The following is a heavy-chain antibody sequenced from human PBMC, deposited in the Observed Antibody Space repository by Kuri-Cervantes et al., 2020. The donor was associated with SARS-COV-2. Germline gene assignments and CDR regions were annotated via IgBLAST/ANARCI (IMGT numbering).Heavy chain of an antibody. CDR3: ARSQVLKHLDWSYKLSYRYHMDV. CDR1: GGSISSYY. D-gene: IGHD3-9*01. V-gene: IGHV4-59*01. J-gene: IGHJ6*02. CDR2: IYYSGST. Sequence: SETRSPTCPVSGGSISSYYWSWIRQPPGKGLEWIGYIYYSGSTNYNPSLKSRVTISVDTSKNQSSLKLSSVTAADTAVYFCARSQVLKHLDWSYKLSYRYHMDVWGQVTTVTVSS.